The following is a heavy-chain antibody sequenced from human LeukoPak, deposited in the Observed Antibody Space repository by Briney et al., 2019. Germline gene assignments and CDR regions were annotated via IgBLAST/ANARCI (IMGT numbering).Heavy chain of an antibody. CDR2: FYDSGNT. D-gene: IGHD6-13*01. J-gene: IGHJ5*02. CDR3: ARDHRAAAGTYNWFDP. CDR1: GYSISSGYY. V-gene: IGHV4-38-2*02. Sequence: SETPSLTCTVSGYSISSGYYWGWIRQPPGKGLEWIGSFYDSGNTNYNPSLKSRVSISVDTSKNQFSLKLSSVTAADTAVYYCARDHRAAAGTYNWFDPWGQGTLVTVSS.